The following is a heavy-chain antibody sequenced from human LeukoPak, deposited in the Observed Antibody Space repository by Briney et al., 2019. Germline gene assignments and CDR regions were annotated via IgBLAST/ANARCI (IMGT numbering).Heavy chain of an antibody. CDR3: ARDVSTYYYDSSGYKRGGWFDP. Sequence: SETLSLTCTVSGVSISSYYWSWIRQPAGKGLEWIGRIYTSGSTNYNPSLKSRVTISVDTSKNQFSLKLSSVTAADTAVYYCARDVSTYYYDSSGYKRGGWFDPWGQGTLVTVSS. D-gene: IGHD3-22*01. CDR2: IYTSGST. CDR1: GVSISSYY. J-gene: IGHJ5*02. V-gene: IGHV4-4*07.